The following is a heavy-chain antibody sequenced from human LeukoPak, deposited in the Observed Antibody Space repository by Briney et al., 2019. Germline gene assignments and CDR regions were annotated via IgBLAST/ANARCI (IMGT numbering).Heavy chain of an antibody. J-gene: IGHJ4*02. CDR1: GFTFSSYS. Sequence: GSLRLSCAASGFTFSSYSMNWVRQAPGKGLEWVSSISSSSSYIYYADSVKGRFTISRDNAKNSLYLQMNSLRAEDTAVYYCASGSRDGYNGDDYWGQGTLVTVSS. CDR2: ISSSSSYI. CDR3: ASGSRDGYNGDDY. D-gene: IGHD5-24*01. V-gene: IGHV3-21*01.